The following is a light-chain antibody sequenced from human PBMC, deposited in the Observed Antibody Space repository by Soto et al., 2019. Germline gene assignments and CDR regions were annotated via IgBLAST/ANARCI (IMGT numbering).Light chain of an antibody. CDR3: SSYTSSSAYV. V-gene: IGLV2-8*01. CDR1: SSDVGGYDY. J-gene: IGLJ1*01. Sequence: QSVLAQPPSASGSPGQSVTISCTGTSSDVGGYDYVSWYQQYPGKTPKLMIFEVTKRPSGVPDRFSGSKSGNTASPTISGLQAEDEADYYCSSYTSSSAYVFGTGTKVTVL. CDR2: EVT.